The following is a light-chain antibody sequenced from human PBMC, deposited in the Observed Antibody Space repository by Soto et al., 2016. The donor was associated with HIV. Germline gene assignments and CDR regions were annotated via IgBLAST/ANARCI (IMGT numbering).Light chain of an antibody. CDR2: QDT. V-gene: IGLV3-1*01. CDR1: KLGNKD. CDR3: QAWDRSTAVV. J-gene: IGLJ2*01. Sequence: YELTQSPSVSVSPEQTASITCSGDKLGNKDVCWYQQRPGQSPVLVIYQDTKRPSGIPERFSGSNSGNTATLTISGAQAMDEADYYCQAWDRSTAVVFGGGTKLTVL.